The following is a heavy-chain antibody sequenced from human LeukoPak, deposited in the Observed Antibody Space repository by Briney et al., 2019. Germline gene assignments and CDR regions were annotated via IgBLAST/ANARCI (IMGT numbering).Heavy chain of an antibody. CDR2: IKQDGSEK. V-gene: IGHV3-7*01. CDR1: GFTFSSHW. D-gene: IGHD3-9*01. Sequence: GGSLRLSCAASGFTFSSHWMSWVRQAPGKGLEWVANIKQDGSEKYYVDSVKGRFTISRDNAKNSLYLQMNSLRAEDTAVYYCARDGVLRYYDWTGGLWGYMDVWGEGTTVTVSS. J-gene: IGHJ6*03. CDR3: ARDGVLRYYDWTGGLWGYMDV.